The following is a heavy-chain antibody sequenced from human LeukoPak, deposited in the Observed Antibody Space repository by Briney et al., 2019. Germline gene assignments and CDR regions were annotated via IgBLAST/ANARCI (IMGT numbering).Heavy chain of an antibody. J-gene: IGHJ6*03. D-gene: IGHD6-6*01. V-gene: IGHV3-33*01. CDR1: GFTFSSYG. CDR3: AREASDSSSSYYYYYMDV. Sequence: GRSLRLSCAASGFTFSSYGMHWVRQAPGKGPEWVAVIWYDGSNKYYADSVKGRFTISRDNSKNTLYLQMNSLRAEDTAVYYCAREASDSSSSYYYYYMDVWGKGTTVTVSS. CDR2: IWYDGSNK.